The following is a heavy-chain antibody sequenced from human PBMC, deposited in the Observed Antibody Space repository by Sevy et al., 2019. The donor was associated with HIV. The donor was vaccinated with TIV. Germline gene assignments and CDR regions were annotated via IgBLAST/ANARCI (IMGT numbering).Heavy chain of an antibody. Sequence: GGSLRLSCVASGFTFSRYSMNWVRQAPGKGLEWVALIWYDGTIKYYADSVKGRFTISRDNSKDTLFLQMNSLTPEDTAVYYCARGGGYCGGDCYSIDYWGQGALVTVSS. CDR1: GFTFSRYS. D-gene: IGHD2-21*02. CDR3: ARGGGYCGGDCYSIDY. CDR2: IWYDGTIK. V-gene: IGHV3-33*08. J-gene: IGHJ4*02.